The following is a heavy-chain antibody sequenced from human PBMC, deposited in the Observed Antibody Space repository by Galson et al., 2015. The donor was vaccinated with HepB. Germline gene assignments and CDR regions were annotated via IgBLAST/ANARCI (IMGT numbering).Heavy chain of an antibody. CDR1: GYIFTSYW. CDR3: ARRGTGWEFDY. CDR2: IYPDDSDT. J-gene: IGHJ4*02. Sequence: QSGAEVKKSGESLKISCKGSGYIFTSYWIGWVRQMPGKGLEWMGIIYPDDSDTRYSPSFQGQATISADKSVSTAYLQWSSLKASDTAIYYCARRGTGWEFDYWGQGTLATVSS. D-gene: IGHD6-19*01. V-gene: IGHV5-51*03.